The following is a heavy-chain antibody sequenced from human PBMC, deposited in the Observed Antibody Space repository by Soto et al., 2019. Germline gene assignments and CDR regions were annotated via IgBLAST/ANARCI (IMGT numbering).Heavy chain of an antibody. CDR1: GFTFSSYD. CDR2: IGTAGDT. Sequence: PGGSLRLSCAASGFTFSSYDMHWVRQATGKGLEWVSAIGTAGDTYYPGSVKGRFTISRENAKNSLYLQINSLRAGDTAVYYCARGAGSEKEDAFDIWGQGTMVTVSS. D-gene: IGHD3-10*01. CDR3: ARGAGSEKEDAFDI. V-gene: IGHV3-13*01. J-gene: IGHJ3*02.